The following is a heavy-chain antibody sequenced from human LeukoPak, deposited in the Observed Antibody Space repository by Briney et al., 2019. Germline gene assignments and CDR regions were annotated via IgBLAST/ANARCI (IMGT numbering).Heavy chain of an antibody. CDR3: ARAWLVLFDY. Sequence: SETLSLTCAVYGGSFSGYYWSWIRQPPGKGLEWMGEINNSGSTNYNPSLKSRVTISVDTSKNQFSLKLSSVTAADTAVYYCARAWLVLFDYWGQGTLVTVSS. D-gene: IGHD6-19*01. CDR1: GGSFSGYY. J-gene: IGHJ4*02. V-gene: IGHV4-34*01. CDR2: INNSGST.